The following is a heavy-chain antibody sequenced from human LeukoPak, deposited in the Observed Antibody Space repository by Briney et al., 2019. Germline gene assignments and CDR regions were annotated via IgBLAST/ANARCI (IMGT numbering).Heavy chain of an antibody. CDR3: ARVGAAGGRPFDF. V-gene: IGHV4-39*07. CDR2: IYFTGTT. CDR1: GGSISSSHYY. Sequence: SETLSLTRTVSGGSISSSHYYWGWIRQPPGKGLEWIGNIYFTGTTYHNPSLKSRVTLSLDTSKNQFSLNMTSVTAADTAVYYCARVGAAGGRPFDFWGQGTQVTVSS. D-gene: IGHD2-15*01. J-gene: IGHJ4*02.